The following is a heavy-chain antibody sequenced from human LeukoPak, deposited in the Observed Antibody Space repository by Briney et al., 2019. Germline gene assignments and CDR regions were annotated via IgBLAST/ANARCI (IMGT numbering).Heavy chain of an antibody. V-gene: IGHV1-69*13. Sequence: GASVKVSCKASGGTFSSYAISWVRQAPGQGLEWMGGIIPIFGTANYAQKFQGRVTITADESTSTAYMELSSLRSEDTAVYYCARDRGFGDYPFFDIWGQGTMVTVSS. D-gene: IGHD4-17*01. J-gene: IGHJ3*02. CDR3: ARDRGFGDYPFFDI. CDR2: IIPIFGTA. CDR1: GGTFSSYA.